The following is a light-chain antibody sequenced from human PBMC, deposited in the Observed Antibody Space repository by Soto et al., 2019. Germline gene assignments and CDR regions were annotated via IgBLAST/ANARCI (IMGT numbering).Light chain of an antibody. CDR2: GNN. CDR1: SSNIGAGYD. V-gene: IGLV1-40*01. J-gene: IGLJ2*01. Sequence: QSVLTQPPSVSGAPGQRVTISCTGSSSNIGAGYDVHWYQQLPGTAPKLLIYGNNNRPSGVPDRFSGSKSGTSASLAITGLQVEDEADYYCQSHDSSLSGSVFGGGTKLTVL. CDR3: QSHDSSLSGSV.